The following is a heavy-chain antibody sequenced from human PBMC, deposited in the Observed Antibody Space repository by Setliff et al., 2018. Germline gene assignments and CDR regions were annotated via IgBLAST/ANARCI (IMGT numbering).Heavy chain of an antibody. Sequence: ASVKVSCNSSGYTFTSYYMHWVRQAPGQGLEWMGIINPSGGSTSYAQKFQGRVTMTRDTSTSTVYMELSSLRSEDTAVYYCARRSSSGNGFDYRGQGTQVTVSS. V-gene: IGHV1-46*01. CDR2: INPSGGST. CDR1: GYTFTSYY. CDR3: ARRSSSGNGFDY. D-gene: IGHD6-13*01. J-gene: IGHJ4*02.